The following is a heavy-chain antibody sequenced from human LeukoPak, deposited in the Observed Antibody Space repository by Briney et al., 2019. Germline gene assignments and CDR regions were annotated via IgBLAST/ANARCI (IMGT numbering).Heavy chain of an antibody. CDR1: GYTFTSYD. V-gene: IGHV1-69*04. D-gene: IGHD7-27*01. CDR3: ARDQTGDPPNNWFDP. J-gene: IGHJ5*02. CDR2: IIPILGIA. Sequence: SVKVSCKASGYTFTSYDINWVRQAPGQGLEWMGRIIPILGIANYAQKFQGRVTITADESTSTAYMELSSLRSEDTAVYYCARDQTGDPPNNWFDPWGQGTLVTVSS.